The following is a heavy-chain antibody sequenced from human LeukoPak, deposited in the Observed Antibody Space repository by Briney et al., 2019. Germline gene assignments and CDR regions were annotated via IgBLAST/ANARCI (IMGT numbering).Heavy chain of an antibody. D-gene: IGHD5-18*01. CDR1: GFTFSAYW. CDR2: INSDGFSI. J-gene: IGHJ4*02. Sequence: PGGSLRLSCAASGFTFSAYWMHWVRQAPGKGLVWVSRINSDGFSIAYADSVKGRFTISRDTSNNTLYLQMNSLRAEDTAVYYCAVFLGGYSYGYFDYWGQGTLVTVSS. V-gene: IGHV3-74*01. CDR3: AVFLGGYSYGYFDY.